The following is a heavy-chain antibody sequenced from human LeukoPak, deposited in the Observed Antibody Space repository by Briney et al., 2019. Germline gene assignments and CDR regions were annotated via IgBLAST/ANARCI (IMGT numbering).Heavy chain of an antibody. V-gene: IGHV1-18*01. CDR3: AREYCSGGSCWHYYYYGMDV. CDR1: VYTFTSYG. D-gene: IGHD2-15*01. Sequence: ASVNVSCKASVYTFTSYGVSWVRQAPGQGLEWMGWISAYNGNTNYAQKLQGRVTMTTDTSTSTAYMELRSLRSDDTAVYYCAREYCSGGSCWHYYYYGMDVLGQGTTVTVSS. CDR2: ISAYNGNT. J-gene: IGHJ6*02.